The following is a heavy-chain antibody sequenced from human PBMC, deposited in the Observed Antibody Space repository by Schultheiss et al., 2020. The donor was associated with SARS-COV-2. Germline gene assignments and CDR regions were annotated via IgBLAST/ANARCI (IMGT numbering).Heavy chain of an antibody. CDR2: ISAYNGNT. D-gene: IGHD4-17*01. J-gene: IGHJ5*02. CDR3: ARDTTTVTPAYNWFDP. CDR1: GFTFTSSA. Sequence: ASVKVSCKASGFTFTSSAVQWVRQARGQRLEWIGWISAYNGNTNYAQKLQGRVTMTTDTSTSTAYMELRSLRSDDTAVYYCARDTTTVTPAYNWFDPWGQGTLVTVSS. V-gene: IGHV1-18*01.